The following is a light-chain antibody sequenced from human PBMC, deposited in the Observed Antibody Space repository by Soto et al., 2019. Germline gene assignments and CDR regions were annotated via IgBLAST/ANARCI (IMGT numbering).Light chain of an antibody. CDR3: SSYTGNNVV. V-gene: IGLV2-8*01. Sequence: QSALTQPPSASGSPGQSVAISCTGTLSDVSGYDFVSWYQQHPGKAPKLMIYDVTRRPSGVPDRFSGSKSGNTASLTVSGLQAEDEANYYCSSYTGNNVVFGGGTQLTVL. CDR2: DVT. J-gene: IGLJ2*01. CDR1: LSDVSGYDF.